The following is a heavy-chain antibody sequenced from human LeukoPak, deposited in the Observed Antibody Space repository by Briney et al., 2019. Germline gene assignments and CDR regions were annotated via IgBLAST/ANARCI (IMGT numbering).Heavy chain of an antibody. CDR1: GLTFSSYV. V-gene: IGHV3-23*01. CDR3: ANPPYGDPTGGIFDY. J-gene: IGHJ4*02. Sequence: GGSRRLSCAASGLTFSSYVMSWVRQAPGKGLEWVSSISGSGGSTYYADSVKGRFTISRDNSKNTLYLQVNSLRAEDTAVYFCANPPYGDPTGGIFDYWGQGTLVTVSS. CDR2: ISGSGGST. D-gene: IGHD4-17*01.